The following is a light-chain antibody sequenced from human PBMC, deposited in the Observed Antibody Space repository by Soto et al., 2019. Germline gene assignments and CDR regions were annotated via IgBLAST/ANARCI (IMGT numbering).Light chain of an antibody. CDR1: QRVSSSTY. V-gene: IGKV3-20*01. CDR2: DAS. Sequence: VFTQFPGNMSLSPWDRATLSCRASQRVSSSTYLDGYQQNPGQAPRLLIYDASSRATGIPDRFSGSGSGTDLTLTISSLQSEDCAVYYCQQYNNWPPTFGQGTRLEIK. J-gene: IGKJ5*01. CDR3: QQYNNWPPT.